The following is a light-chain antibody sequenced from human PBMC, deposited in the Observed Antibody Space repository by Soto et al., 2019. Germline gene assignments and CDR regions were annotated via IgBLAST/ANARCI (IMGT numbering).Light chain of an antibody. CDR2: EVS. CDR3: SSYTSSNTLV. J-gene: IGLJ1*01. V-gene: IGLV2-14*01. CDR1: SSDIGGYNY. Sequence: SALTQPASVSGSPGQSITISCTGTSSDIGGYNYVSWYQQHPGKAPKLMIYEVSNRPSGVSNRFSGSKSGNTASLTISGLQAEDEADYYCSSYTSSNTLVFGTGTKLTVL.